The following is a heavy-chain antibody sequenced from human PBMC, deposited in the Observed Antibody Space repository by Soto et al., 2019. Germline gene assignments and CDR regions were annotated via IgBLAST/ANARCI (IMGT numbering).Heavy chain of an antibody. CDR1: GFTVSSKY. CDR3: TRVGVKCSGGTCYVIAMDV. Sequence: EVQLVESGGGLVQPGGSLRLSCAVSGFTVSSKYMSWVRQAPGKGLEWVSLINSGGSISYADSVKCSFTISSDTSENTLDLQMSTLGVEATGVYYCTRVGVKCSGGTCYVIAMDVGCKGTAVSVSS. V-gene: IGHV3-66*01. J-gene: IGHJ6*04. D-gene: IGHD2-15*01. CDR2: INSGGSI.